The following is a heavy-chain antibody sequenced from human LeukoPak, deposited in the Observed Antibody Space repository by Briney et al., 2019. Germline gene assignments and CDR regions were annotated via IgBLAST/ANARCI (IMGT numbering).Heavy chain of an antibody. J-gene: IGHJ4*02. D-gene: IGHD3-22*01. CDR2: IYYSGGT. Sequence: SETLSLTCTVYGGAISSFYWSWIRQPPGKGLEWIGYIYYSGGTKYNPSLMSRVSISVDRAQNQFSLSLSSVTAADTAVYYCARDGLYDSNGYYMDSWGQGTLVIVPS. CDR3: ARDGLYDSNGYYMDS. CDR1: GGAISSFY. V-gene: IGHV4-59*01.